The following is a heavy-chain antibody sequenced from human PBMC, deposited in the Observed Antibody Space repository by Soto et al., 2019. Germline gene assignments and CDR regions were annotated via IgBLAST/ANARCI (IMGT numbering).Heavy chain of an antibody. CDR3: ANLWGDGYNLGQDYNGMDV. V-gene: IGHV3-33*06. D-gene: IGHD5-12*01. J-gene: IGHJ6*02. Sequence: QVQMVESGGGVVQPGRSLRLSCAASGFSFENYGMHWVRQAPGRGLEWVAIIWYDGSLQYYAAAVKGRFTISRDNSKNTLYLEMNSLRAEDTAVYYCANLWGDGYNLGQDYNGMDVWGQGTKVSVAS. CDR2: IWYDGSLQ. CDR1: GFSFENYG.